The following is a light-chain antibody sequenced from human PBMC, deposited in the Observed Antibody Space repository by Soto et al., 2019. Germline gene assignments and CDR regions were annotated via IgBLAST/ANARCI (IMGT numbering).Light chain of an antibody. Sequence: IQLTQSPSSLSASVGDRVTITCRASQGISNYLAWYQQKPGKAPKLLIYIASTLQGGVPPRFSGSGSGRDFTLTISSLRPEDIATYFCQQSYNSPPWTFGQGTKVDIK. V-gene: IGKV1-39*01. CDR3: QQSYNSPPWT. CDR2: IAS. J-gene: IGKJ1*01. CDR1: QGISNY.